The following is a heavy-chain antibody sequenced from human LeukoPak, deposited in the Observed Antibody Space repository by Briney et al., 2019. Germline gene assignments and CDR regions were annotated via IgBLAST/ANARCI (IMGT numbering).Heavy chain of an antibody. J-gene: IGHJ4*02. Sequence: SETLSLTCTVSGGSISSYYWSWIRQPPGKGLEWIGYIYYSGSTNYNPSLKSRVTITVDTSKNQFSLKLSSVTAADTAVYYCARVHSSRLSSGSYHLNFDYWGQGTLVTVPS. CDR3: ARVHSSRLSSGSYHLNFDY. CDR2: IYYSGST. D-gene: IGHD1-26*01. CDR1: GGSISSYY. V-gene: IGHV4-59*01.